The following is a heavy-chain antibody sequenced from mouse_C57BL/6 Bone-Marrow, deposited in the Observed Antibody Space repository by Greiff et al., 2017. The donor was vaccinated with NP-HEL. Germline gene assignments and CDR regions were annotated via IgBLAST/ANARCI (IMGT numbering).Heavy chain of an antibody. V-gene: IGHV1-82*01. Sequence: QVQLQQSGPELVKPGASVKISCKASGYAFSSSWMNWVKQRPGKGLAWIGRIYPGDGDTNYNGKFKGKATLTADKSSSNAYMQLSCLTAEDSAVYFGARLYDGYPYWYFDVWGTGTTVTVSS. CDR3: ARLYDGYPYWYFDV. J-gene: IGHJ1*03. CDR2: IYPGDGDT. CDR1: GYAFSSSW. D-gene: IGHD2-3*01.